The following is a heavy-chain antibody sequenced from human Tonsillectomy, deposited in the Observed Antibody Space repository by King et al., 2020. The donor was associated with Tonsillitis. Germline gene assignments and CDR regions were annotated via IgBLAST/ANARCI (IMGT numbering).Heavy chain of an antibody. Sequence: IQLVQSGAEGKNPGASVKVACEASGYTFTTYGVTWVRQAPGQGLEWVGWITTYTGYTNYAQKLQGRVTMTTDTSTSTAYMALRGLRSEDTAVYYCARGAYGDHAFEYWGQGTLVTVSS. CDR1: GYTFTTYG. CDR3: ARGAYGDHAFEY. J-gene: IGHJ4*02. CDR2: ITTYTGYT. D-gene: IGHD4-17*01. V-gene: IGHV1-18*01.